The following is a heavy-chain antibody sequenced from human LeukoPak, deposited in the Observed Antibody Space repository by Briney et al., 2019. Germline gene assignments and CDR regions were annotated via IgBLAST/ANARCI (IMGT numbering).Heavy chain of an antibody. D-gene: IGHD2-15*01. J-gene: IGHJ4*02. V-gene: IGHV4-59*08. CDR2: IYYSGST. Sequence: SETLSLTCTVSGGSISSYYWSWIRQPPGKGLEWIGYIYYSGSTNYNPSLKSRVTISVDTSKNQFSLKLSSVTAADTAVYYCARQTGVAVATFYFDDWGQGTQVTVSS. CDR3: ARQTGVAVATFYFDD. CDR1: GGSISSYY.